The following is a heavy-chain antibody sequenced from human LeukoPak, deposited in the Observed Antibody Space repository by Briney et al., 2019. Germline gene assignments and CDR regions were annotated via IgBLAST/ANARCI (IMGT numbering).Heavy chain of an antibody. Sequence: GASVKVSCKASGYTFTSYYMHWVRQAPGQGLEWMGIINPSGGSTSYAQKFQGRVTMTRDMSTSTDYMELSSLRSEDTAVYYCARRSGGFGELSPPDYYYYYMDVWGKGTTVTISS. D-gene: IGHD3-10*01. CDR2: INPSGGST. V-gene: IGHV1-46*01. J-gene: IGHJ6*03. CDR3: ARRSGGFGELSPPDYYYYYMDV. CDR1: GYTFTSYY.